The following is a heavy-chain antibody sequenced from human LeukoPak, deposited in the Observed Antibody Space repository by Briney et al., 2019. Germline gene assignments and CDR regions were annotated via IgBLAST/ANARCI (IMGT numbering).Heavy chain of an antibody. J-gene: IGHJ1*01. CDR2: ISGIGGST. CDR3: AKEGAYCGGDCYPERAEYFQH. Sequence: PGGSLRLSCAASGFTFSSYAMSWVRQAPGKGREWVSAISGIGGSTYYADSVKGRFTISRDNSKNTLYLQMNSLRAEDTAVYYCAKEGAYCGGDCYPERAEYFQHWGQGTLVTVSS. D-gene: IGHD2-21*02. CDR1: GFTFSSYA. V-gene: IGHV3-23*01.